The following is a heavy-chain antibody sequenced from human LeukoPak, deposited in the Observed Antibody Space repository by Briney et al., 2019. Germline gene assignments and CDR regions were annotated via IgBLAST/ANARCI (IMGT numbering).Heavy chain of an antibody. J-gene: IGHJ4*02. V-gene: IGHV3-48*04. D-gene: IGHD4-17*01. CDR1: GFTFSSYS. Sequence: GGSLRLSCAASGFTFSSYSMNCVRQAPGKGLEWVSYISSSSSTIYYADSVKGRFTISRDNAKNSLYLQMNSLRAEDTAVYYCARATPYTVTRTYYFDYWGQGTLVTVSS. CDR2: ISSSSSTI. CDR3: ARATPYTVTRTYYFDY.